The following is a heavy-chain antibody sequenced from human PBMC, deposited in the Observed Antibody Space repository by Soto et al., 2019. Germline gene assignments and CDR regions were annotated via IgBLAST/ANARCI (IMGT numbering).Heavy chain of an antibody. V-gene: IGHV3-7*03. D-gene: IGHD2-2*01. CDR1: GFAFSNYW. J-gene: IGHJ6*02. CDR3: ATDLYQLPTMKYYYYGMDV. Sequence: GGSLRLSCAASGFAFSNYWMSWVRQAPGKRLEWVANIKEDGSEKYYVDSVKGRFTISRDNAKNSLFLQMNSLRAEDTAVYYCATDLYQLPTMKYYYYGMDVWGQGTTVTVSS. CDR2: IKEDGSEK.